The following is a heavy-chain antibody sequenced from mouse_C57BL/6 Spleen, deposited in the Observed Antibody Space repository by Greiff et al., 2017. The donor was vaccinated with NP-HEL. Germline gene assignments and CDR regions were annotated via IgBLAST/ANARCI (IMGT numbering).Heavy chain of an antibody. CDR3: TRRYYGSTWFAY. CDR2: IDPDTGGT. CDR1: GYTFTDYE. D-gene: IGHD1-1*01. V-gene: IGHV1-15*01. Sequence: VQLQQPGAELVRPGASVTLSCKASGYTFTDYEMHWVKQTPVHGLEWIGAIDPDTGGTAYNQKFKGKAILTADKSSSTAYMKLRSLTSEDSAVYYGTRRYYGSTWFAYWGQGTLVTVSA. J-gene: IGHJ3*01.